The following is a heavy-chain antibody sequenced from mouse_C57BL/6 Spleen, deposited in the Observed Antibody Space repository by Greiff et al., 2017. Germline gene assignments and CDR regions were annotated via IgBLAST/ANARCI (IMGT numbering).Heavy chain of an antibody. CDR1: GFTFSDYY. Sequence: EVQGVESEGGLVQPGSSMKLSCTASGFTFSDYYMAWVRQVPEKGLEWVANINYDGSSPYYLDSLKSRFIISRDNAKNILYLQMSSLKSEDTATYYCARDREITTRGNYYAMDYWGQGTSVTVSS. J-gene: IGHJ4*01. V-gene: IGHV5-16*01. D-gene: IGHD2-4*01. CDR3: ARDREITTRGNYYAMDY. CDR2: INYDGSSP.